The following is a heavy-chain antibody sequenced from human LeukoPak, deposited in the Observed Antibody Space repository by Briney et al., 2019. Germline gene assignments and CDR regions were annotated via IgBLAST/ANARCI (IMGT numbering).Heavy chain of an antibody. CDR1: GYTFTSYG. J-gene: IGHJ4*02. CDR2: ISAYNGNT. Sequence: ASVKVSCKASGYTFTSYGISWVRQAPGQGLEWMGWISAYNGNTNYAQKLQGRVTMTTDTSTSTAYMELRSLRSDDTAVYYCAREVGYYYGSGSYLHFDYWGQGTLVTVSS. D-gene: IGHD3-10*01. CDR3: AREVGYYYGSGSYLHFDY. V-gene: IGHV1-18*01.